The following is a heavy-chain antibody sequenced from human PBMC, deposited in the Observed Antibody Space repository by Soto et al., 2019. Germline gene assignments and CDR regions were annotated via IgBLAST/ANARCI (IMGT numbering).Heavy chain of an antibody. CDR2: ISYSGST. CDR3: ARCKEMSTTGDFGY. D-gene: IGHD1-1*01. Sequence: QLQLQESGPGLVKPSETLSLTCTVSGGSISSSSFYWGWIRQPPGKGLEWFGSISYSGSTDYNPALKSRVTISVDTYKNQFSLKLSSVTAAVTAVYYCARCKEMSTTGDFGYWGQGTLVTVSS. CDR1: GGSISSSSFY. V-gene: IGHV4-39*01. J-gene: IGHJ4*02.